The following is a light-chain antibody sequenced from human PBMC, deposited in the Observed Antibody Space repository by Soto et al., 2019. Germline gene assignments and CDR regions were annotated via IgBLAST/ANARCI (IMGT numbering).Light chain of an antibody. CDR1: SSDVGGYNY. CDR3: SSFAGNNNVV. V-gene: IGLV2-8*01. CDR2: EVS. J-gene: IGLJ2*01. Sequence: QSALTQPPSASGSPGQSVTISCTGTSSDVGGYNYVSWYQQHPGKAPKLMISEVSKRPSGVPDRFSGSKSGNTASLPVSGLQAEEEADYYCSSFAGNNNVVFGGGTKLTVL.